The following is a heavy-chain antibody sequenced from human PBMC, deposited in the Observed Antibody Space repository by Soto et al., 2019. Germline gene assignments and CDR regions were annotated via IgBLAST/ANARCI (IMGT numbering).Heavy chain of an antibody. CDR3: ARDESIAAAGNGVYYGMDV. D-gene: IGHD6-13*01. V-gene: IGHV1-46*01. CDR1: GYTFTSYY. Sequence: GASVKVSCKASGYTFTSYYMHWVRQAPGQGLEWMGIINPSGGSTNYAQKFQGRVTITADKSTSTAYMELSSLRSEDTAVYYCARDESIAAAGNGVYYGMDVWGQGTTVTVSS. J-gene: IGHJ6*02. CDR2: INPSGGST.